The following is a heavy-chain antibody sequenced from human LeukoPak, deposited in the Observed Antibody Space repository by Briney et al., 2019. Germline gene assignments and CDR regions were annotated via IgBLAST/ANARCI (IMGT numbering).Heavy chain of an antibody. Sequence: SETLSLTCTVSGGSISSHYWSWIRQPPGKGLEWIGYIYYSGSTKYNPSLKSRVTISVDTSNNQFSLKLSSVTAADTAVYYCAKERAGYTNPYYFDYWGQGTLVTVSS. D-gene: IGHD3-16*02. J-gene: IGHJ4*02. V-gene: IGHV4-59*11. CDR1: GGSISSHY. CDR2: IYYSGST. CDR3: AKERAGYTNPYYFDY.